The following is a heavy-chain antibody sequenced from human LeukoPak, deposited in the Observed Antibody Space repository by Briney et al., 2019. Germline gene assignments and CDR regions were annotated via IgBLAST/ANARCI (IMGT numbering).Heavy chain of an antibody. CDR1: GGSFSGYY. V-gene: IGHV4-34*01. CDR3: VRFLFRGSYSIDY. Sequence: SETLSLTCAVYGGSFSGYYWSWIRQPPGTGLEWIGEINHRGSTNYNPSLKSRVTISVDTSKSQFSLKLSSVTAADTAVYYCVRFLFRGSYSIDYWGQGTLVTVSS. CDR2: INHRGST. J-gene: IGHJ4*02. D-gene: IGHD1-26*01.